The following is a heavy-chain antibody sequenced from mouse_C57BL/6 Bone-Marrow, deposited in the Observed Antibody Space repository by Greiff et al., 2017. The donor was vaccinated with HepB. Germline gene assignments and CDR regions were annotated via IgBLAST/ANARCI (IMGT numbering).Heavy chain of an antibody. D-gene: IGHD2-1*01. Sequence: VKLQESGAELARPGASVKLSCKASGYTFTSYGISWVKQRTGQGLEWIGEIYPRSGNTYYNEKFKGKATLTADKSSSTAYMELRSLTSEDSAVYFCAREDYGNPAWFAYWGQGTLVSVSA. CDR2: IYPRSGNT. V-gene: IGHV1-81*01. CDR1: GYTFTSYG. CDR3: AREDYGNPAWFAY. J-gene: IGHJ3*01.